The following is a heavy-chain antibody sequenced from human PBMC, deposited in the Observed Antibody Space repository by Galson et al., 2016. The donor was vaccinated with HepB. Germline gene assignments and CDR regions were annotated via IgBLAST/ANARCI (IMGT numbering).Heavy chain of an antibody. CDR3: VKAGWDAYYYYGMDV. V-gene: IGHV3-64D*06. D-gene: IGHD6-19*01. J-gene: IGHJ6*02. CDR1: GFTVSSNY. Sequence: SLRLSCAASGFTVSSNYMSWVRQAPGKGLEYVSAISSNGDNTYYADSVKGRFTISRDNSKNTLYFQMTSLRAEDTAVYYCVKAGWDAYYYYGMDVWGQGTTVTVSS. CDR2: ISSNGDNT.